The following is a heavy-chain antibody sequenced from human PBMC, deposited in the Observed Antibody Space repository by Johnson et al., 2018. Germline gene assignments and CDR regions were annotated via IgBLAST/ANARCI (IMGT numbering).Heavy chain of an antibody. D-gene: IGHD6-19*01. CDR3: ARDTSGSGVDAFDI. CDR1: GFTFSDYY. V-gene: IGHV3-11*01. J-gene: IGHJ3*02. CDR2: ISSSGNII. Sequence: VQLVESGGGLVKPGGSLRLSCAASGFTFSDYYMSWIRQAPGKGLEWVSYISSSGNIIYYADSVKGRFTISRDNAKNSLYLKMNSLRAEDTAVDYSARDTSGSGVDAFDIWGQGTMVTVSS.